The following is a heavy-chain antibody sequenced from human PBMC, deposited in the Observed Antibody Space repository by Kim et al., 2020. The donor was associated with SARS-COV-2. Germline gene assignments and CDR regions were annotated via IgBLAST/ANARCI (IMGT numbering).Heavy chain of an antibody. CDR2: INHSGST. D-gene: IGHD2-15*01. Sequence: SETLSLTCAVYGGSFSGYYWSWVRQPPGKGLEWIGEINHSGSTNYNPSLRSLVTISGDTSKNQFSLKVRSVTAADTAVYYCARDHCSGGSCYNYWGQGTLVTVSS. CDR1: GGSFSGYY. V-gene: IGHV4-34*01. CDR3: ARDHCSGGSCYNY. J-gene: IGHJ4*02.